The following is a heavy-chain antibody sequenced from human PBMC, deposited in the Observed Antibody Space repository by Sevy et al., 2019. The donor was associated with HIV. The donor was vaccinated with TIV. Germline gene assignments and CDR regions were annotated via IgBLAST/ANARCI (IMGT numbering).Heavy chain of an antibody. V-gene: IGHV3-23*01. CDR1: GFTFSRYA. CDR3: ARVVEALPGYYYGMDV. J-gene: IGHJ6*02. Sequence: GGSLRLSCVASGFTFSRYAMSWVRQAPGKGLKWVSALGGSVDMTYYADFVKGRFTISRDNSKNTLYLQMNSLRAEDTAVDYCARVVEALPGYYYGMDVWGQGTTVTVSS. D-gene: IGHD1-26*01. CDR2: LGGSVDMT.